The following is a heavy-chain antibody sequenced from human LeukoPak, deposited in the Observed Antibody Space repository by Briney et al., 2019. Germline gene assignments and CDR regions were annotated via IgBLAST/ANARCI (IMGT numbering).Heavy chain of an antibody. D-gene: IGHD6-19*01. J-gene: IGHJ4*02. Sequence: PGGSLRLSCAASGFTFSSYDMHWVRQAPGKGLEWVAFIHYDGSNKYYADSVRGRFTISRGNSKNTLYLQMNSLRAEDTAVYYCAKPSSGWIDYWGQGTLVTVSS. CDR2: IHYDGSNK. V-gene: IGHV3-30*02. CDR1: GFTFSSYD. CDR3: AKPSSGWIDY.